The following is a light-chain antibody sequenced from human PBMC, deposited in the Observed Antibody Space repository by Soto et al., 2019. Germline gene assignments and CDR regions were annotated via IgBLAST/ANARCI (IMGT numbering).Light chain of an antibody. CDR2: DVS. CDR3: CSHAGTYYVL. V-gene: IGLV2-11*01. J-gene: IGLJ2*01. CDR1: SSDVGGYNY. Sequence: QSALTQPRSVSGSPGQSVTISCTGTSSDVGGYNYVSWYQQHPGKAPKLMIYDVSKRPSGVPDRFSGAKSGSTASLTISGLQAEGAADYYCCSHAGTYYVLFGGGTKVTVL.